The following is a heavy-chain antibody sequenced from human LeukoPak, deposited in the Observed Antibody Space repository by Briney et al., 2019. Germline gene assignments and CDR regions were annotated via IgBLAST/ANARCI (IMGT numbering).Heavy chain of an antibody. CDR1: GFTFSSYA. CDR3: ARVGGSGSY. CDR2: ISSSSSTI. J-gene: IGHJ4*02. D-gene: IGHD3-10*01. Sequence: SGGSLRLSCAASGFTFSSYAMSWVRQAPGKGLEWVSYISSSSSTIYYADSVKGRFTISRDNAKNSLYLQMNSLRAEDTAVYYCARVGGSGSYWGQGTLVTVSS. V-gene: IGHV3-48*01.